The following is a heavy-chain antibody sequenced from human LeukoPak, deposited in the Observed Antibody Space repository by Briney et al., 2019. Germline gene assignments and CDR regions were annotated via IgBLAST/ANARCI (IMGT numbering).Heavy chain of an antibody. V-gene: IGHV3-23*01. D-gene: IGHD5-18*01. CDR2: ISGSGGST. CDR1: GFTFSSYA. J-gene: IGHJ3*02. Sequence: PGGSLRLSCAASGFTFSSYAMSWVRQAPGKGLEWVSAISGSGGSTYYADSVKGRFTISRDNSKNTLYLQMNSLRAEDTAVYYCAKDTEDGGYSYVGAIVGAFDIWGQGTMVTVSS. CDR3: AKDTEDGGYSYVGAIVGAFDI.